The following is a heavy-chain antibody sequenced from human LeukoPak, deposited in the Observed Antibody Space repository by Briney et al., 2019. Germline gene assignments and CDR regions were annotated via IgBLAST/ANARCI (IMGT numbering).Heavy chain of an antibody. Sequence: RGSLRLSCAASGFTFSSYWMHWVRQAPGKGLVWVSRINSDGSSTSYADSVKGRFTISRDNSKNTLYLQVNSLRAEDTAVYYCAKGGKWDVTPFDYWGQGTLVTVSS. J-gene: IGHJ4*02. CDR2: INSDGSST. CDR1: GFTFSSYW. CDR3: AKGGKWDVTPFDY. D-gene: IGHD1-26*01. V-gene: IGHV3-74*01.